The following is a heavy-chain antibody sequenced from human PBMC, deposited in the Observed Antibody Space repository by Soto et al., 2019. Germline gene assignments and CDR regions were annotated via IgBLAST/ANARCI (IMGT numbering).Heavy chain of an antibody. D-gene: IGHD1-26*01. CDR2: IKTYNGNI. Sequence: QVQLVQSGAEVKKPGASVRVSCEVSGYTFTSYGISWVRQAPGQGLEWMGWIKTYNGNINYAQRLQGRVTMTTDTSTGTAYMELRSLRSDDTALYYCARERGGYKHFDYWGQGTLVTVSS. V-gene: IGHV1-18*01. CDR3: ARERGGYKHFDY. J-gene: IGHJ4*02. CDR1: GYTFTSYG.